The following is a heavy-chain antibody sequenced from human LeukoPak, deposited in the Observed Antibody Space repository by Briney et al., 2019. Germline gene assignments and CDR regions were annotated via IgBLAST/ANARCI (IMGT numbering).Heavy chain of an antibody. CDR3: VRKFATGD. V-gene: IGHV3-74*01. J-gene: IGHJ4*02. CDR2: VKSDGTAT. D-gene: IGHD1-14*01. CDR1: GFTFSSHL. Sequence: GGSLRLSCAASGFTFSSHLMHWVRQAQGTGLVWVSSVKSDGTATNYADSVKGRFTISRDNAKNTLYLQMNSLRVENTAVYYCVRKFATGDWGQGTLVTVSS.